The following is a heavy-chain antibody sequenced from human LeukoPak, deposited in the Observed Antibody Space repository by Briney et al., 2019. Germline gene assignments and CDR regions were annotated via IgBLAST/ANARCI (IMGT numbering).Heavy chain of an antibody. CDR1: GFTVSSNY. J-gene: IGHJ5*02. CDR3: ARADDYVWGSSS. V-gene: IGHV3-66*01. D-gene: IGHD3-16*01. Sequence: EAGGSLRLSCAASGFTVSSNYMSWVRQAPGKGLEWVSVIYSGGSTYYADSVKGRFTISRDNSKNTLYLQMNSLRAEDTAVYYCARADDYVWGSSSWGQGTLVTVSP. CDR2: IYSGGST.